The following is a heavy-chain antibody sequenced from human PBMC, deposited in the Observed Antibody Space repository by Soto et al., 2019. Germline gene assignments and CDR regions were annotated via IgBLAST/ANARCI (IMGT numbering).Heavy chain of an antibody. CDR3: ARSRRGAYSSGWYSPSGYYNYGIDV. Sequence: ASETLSLTCAVSGGSISSGGYSWSWIRQPPGKGLEWIGYIYHSGSTYYNPSLKSRVTISVDRSKNQFSLKLSSVTAADTAMYYCARSRRGAYSSGWYSPSGYYNYGIDVWGQGTKVTVSS. CDR2: IYHSGST. CDR1: GGSISSGGYS. V-gene: IGHV4-30-2*01. D-gene: IGHD6-19*01. J-gene: IGHJ6*02.